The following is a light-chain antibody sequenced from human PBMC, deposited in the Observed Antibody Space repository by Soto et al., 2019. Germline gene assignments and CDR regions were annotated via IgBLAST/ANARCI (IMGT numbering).Light chain of an antibody. J-gene: IGLJ3*02. V-gene: IGLV1-40*01. Sequence: QSVLTQPPSVSGAPGQRVTISCTGSTSNIGAGYDVHWYQQLPGPAPKLLIHSNNNRPSGVPDRFSGSKSGTSASLAITGLQAEYEAEYYCQSYDSSLSTSVFGGGTKLTVL. CDR1: TSNIGAGYD. CDR3: QSYDSSLSTSV. CDR2: SNN.